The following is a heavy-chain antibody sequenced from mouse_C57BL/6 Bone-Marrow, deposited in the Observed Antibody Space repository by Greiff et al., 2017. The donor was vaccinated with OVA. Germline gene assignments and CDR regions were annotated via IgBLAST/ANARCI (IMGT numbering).Heavy chain of an antibody. CDR1: GYTFTSYW. Sequence: QVQLKQPGAELVRPGSSVKLSCKASGYTFTSYWMHWVKQRPIQGLEWIGNIDPSDSETHYNQKFKDKATLTVDKSSSTAYMQLSSLTSEDSAVYYCARIYDGYYWFAYWGQGTLVTVSA. V-gene: IGHV1-52*01. CDR2: IDPSDSET. D-gene: IGHD2-3*01. CDR3: ARIYDGYYWFAY. J-gene: IGHJ3*01.